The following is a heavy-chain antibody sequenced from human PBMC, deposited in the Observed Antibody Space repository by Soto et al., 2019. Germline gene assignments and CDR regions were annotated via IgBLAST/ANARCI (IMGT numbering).Heavy chain of an antibody. J-gene: IGHJ4*02. D-gene: IGHD4-4*01. CDR1: GDSMSSYY. V-gene: IGHV4-59*01. CDR2: IYYSGST. Sequence: SETLSLSCTASGDSMSSYYWSWIRQPPGKGLEWIGYIYYSGSTTYNPSLRSRVTMSVDTSKNQFSLRLSSVTAADTAVYYCARAKSNYQTFDHWGQGSQVTVSS. CDR3: ARAKSNYQTFDH.